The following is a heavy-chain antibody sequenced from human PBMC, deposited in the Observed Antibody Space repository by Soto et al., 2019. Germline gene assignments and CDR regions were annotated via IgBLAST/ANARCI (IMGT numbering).Heavy chain of an antibody. V-gene: IGHV3-53*02. J-gene: IGHJ4*02. CDR2: IYSGGST. CDR1: GFTVSSNY. Sequence: EVQLVETGGGLIQPGGSLRLSCAASGFTVSSNYMSWVRQAPGKGLEWVSVIYSGGSTYYADSVKGRFTISRDNSKNTLYLQMNGLRAEDRAVYYCARGYSSGGGGTFDYWGQGTLVTVSS. CDR3: ARGYSSGGGGTFDY. D-gene: IGHD6-19*01.